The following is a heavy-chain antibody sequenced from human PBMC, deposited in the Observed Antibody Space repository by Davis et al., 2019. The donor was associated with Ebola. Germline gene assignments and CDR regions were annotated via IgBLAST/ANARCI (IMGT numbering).Heavy chain of an antibody. CDR2: ISSSGSTI. V-gene: IGHV3-11*01. D-gene: IGHD3-10*01. J-gene: IGHJ4*02. CDR3: ARDSGYYYGSGDY. CDR1: GFTFSDYY. Sequence: GESLKISCAASGFTFSDYYMSWIRQAPGKGLEWVSYISSSGSTIYYADSVKGRFTISRDNAKNSLYLQMNSLRAEDTAVYYCARDSGYYYGSGDYWGQGTLVTVSS.